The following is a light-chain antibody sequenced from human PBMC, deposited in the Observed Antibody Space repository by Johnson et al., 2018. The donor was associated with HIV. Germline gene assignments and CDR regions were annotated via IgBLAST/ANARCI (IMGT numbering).Light chain of an antibody. J-gene: IGLJ1*01. Sequence: QPVLTQPPSVSAAPGQKVTISCSGSSSNIGNNYVSWYQQVPGAAPKLLIYDNGKRPSGIPDRFSGSKSGPLATLDITGLQTGDEADYYCGTWDTSPSAYVFGTGTKVTVL. V-gene: IGLV1-51*01. CDR1: SSNIGNNY. CDR3: GTWDTSPSAYV. CDR2: DNG.